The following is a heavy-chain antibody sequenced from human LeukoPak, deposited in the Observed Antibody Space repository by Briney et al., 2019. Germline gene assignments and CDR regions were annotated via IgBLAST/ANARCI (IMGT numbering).Heavy chain of an antibody. CDR2: ISSNGDNT. D-gene: IGHD6-13*01. CDR1: GFTFSSYA. Sequence: GGSLRLSCAASGFTFSSYAMHWVRQAPGKGLEYVSAISSNGDNTYYTNSVKGRFTISRDNSKNTLYLQMGSLRAEDMAVYYCASEGAYSSSWPPRDYYYYGMDVWGQGTTVTVSS. CDR3: ASEGAYSSSWPPRDYYYYGMDV. V-gene: IGHV3-64*01. J-gene: IGHJ6*02.